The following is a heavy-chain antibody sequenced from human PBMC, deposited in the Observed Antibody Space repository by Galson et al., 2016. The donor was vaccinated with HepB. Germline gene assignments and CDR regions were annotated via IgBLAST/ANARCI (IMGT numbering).Heavy chain of an antibody. Sequence: SLRLSCAASGFTFSSYAMSWVRQAPGKGLEWVSGISGSGGSTYYADSVKGRFTISRDNAKNSLYLQMNSLRAEDTAVYYCARDQRLVVGATEGEYSYYYGMDVWGQGTTVTVSS. J-gene: IGHJ6*02. CDR1: GFTFSSYA. CDR2: ISGSGGST. CDR3: ARDQRLVVGATEGEYSYYYGMDV. V-gene: IGHV3-23*01. D-gene: IGHD1-26*01.